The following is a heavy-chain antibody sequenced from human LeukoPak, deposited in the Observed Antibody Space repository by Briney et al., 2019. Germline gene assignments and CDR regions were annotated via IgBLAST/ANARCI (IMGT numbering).Heavy chain of an antibody. CDR1: GYTFTSYG. CDR3: ARVLGFGSDYYGMDV. D-gene: IGHD3-10*01. V-gene: IGHV1-18*01. CDR2: ISAYNGNT. Sequence: ASVKVSCKASGYTFTSYGISWVRQAPGQGLEWMGWISAYNGNTNYAQKLQGRVTMTTDTSTSTAYKELRSLRSDDTAVYYCARVLGFGSDYYGMDVWGQGTTVTVSS. J-gene: IGHJ6*02.